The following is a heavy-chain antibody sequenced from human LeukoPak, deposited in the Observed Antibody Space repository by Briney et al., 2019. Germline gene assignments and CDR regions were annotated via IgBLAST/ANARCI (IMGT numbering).Heavy chain of an antibody. Sequence: SETLSLTCTVSGYSISSGYYWGWIRQPPGKGLAWIGSLYHSGSNYYNPSLKSRVTISVDASKNQSSLKLSSVTAADTAVYYCAREMYYYDSSGYLLDYWGQGTVVTVSS. CDR2: LYHSGSN. J-gene: IGHJ4*02. D-gene: IGHD3-22*01. V-gene: IGHV4-38-2*02. CDR1: GYSISSGYY. CDR3: AREMYYYDSSGYLLDY.